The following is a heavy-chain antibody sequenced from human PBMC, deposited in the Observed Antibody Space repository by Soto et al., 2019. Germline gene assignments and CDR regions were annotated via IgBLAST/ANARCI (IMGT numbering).Heavy chain of an antibody. CDR1: GFSLTTAGVG. J-gene: IGHJ4*02. CDR3: AHSRHLLTEDAQVGDFEY. CDR2: IYWDDDE. Sequence: QINLKESGPTLVKPTQTLTLTCSFSGFSLTTAGVGVGWVRQSPGEALEWLALIYWDDDERYSPSLKTRLTITKDTFKNQVVLKMTNMAPVDTATYYCAHSRHLLTEDAQVGDFEYWGQGTLVTLSS. V-gene: IGHV2-5*02. D-gene: IGHD3-16*01.